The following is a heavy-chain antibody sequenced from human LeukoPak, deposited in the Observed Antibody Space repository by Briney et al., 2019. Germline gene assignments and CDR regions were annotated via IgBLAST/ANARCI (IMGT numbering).Heavy chain of an antibody. J-gene: IGHJ6*02. CDR3: AREAPQLRFDYYYGMDV. V-gene: IGHV4-31*03. D-gene: IGHD3-10*01. Sequence: SQTLSLTCTVSGGSISSGGYYWSWIRQHPGKGLEWIGYIYYSGSTYYNPSLKSRVTISVDTSKNQFSLKLSSVTAADAAVYYCAREAPQLRFDYYYGMDVWGQGTTVTVSS. CDR1: GGSISSGGYY. CDR2: IYYSGST.